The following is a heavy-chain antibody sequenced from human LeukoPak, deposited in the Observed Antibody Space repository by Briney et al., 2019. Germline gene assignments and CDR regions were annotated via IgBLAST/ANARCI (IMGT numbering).Heavy chain of an antibody. CDR1: GFTFSTFG. D-gene: IGHD6-13*01. V-gene: IGHV3-23*01. CDR3: AKGRYSSAWYEFDY. CDR2: ISGSDGST. Sequence: GGSLRLSCAASGFTFSTFGMSWVRQSPGKGLEWVSAISGSDGSTYYAGSVKGRFTISRDNSRSTLYLQMNSLRAEDTAVYYCAKGRYSSAWYEFDYWGQGALVSVSS. J-gene: IGHJ4*02.